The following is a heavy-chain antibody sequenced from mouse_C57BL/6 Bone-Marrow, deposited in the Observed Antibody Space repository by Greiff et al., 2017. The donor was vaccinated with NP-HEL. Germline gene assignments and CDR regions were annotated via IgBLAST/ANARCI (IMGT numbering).Heavy chain of an antibody. CDR2: IAPGDGET. CDR3: ARGMTTVVADWYFDV. V-gene: IGHV14-2*01. Sequence: EVQLQQSGAELVKPGASVKLSCTASGFNITGYYMPWVKQRPEQGLEWIGRIAPGDGETNYAPKFQGKATITADTSSNTAYLQLSSLASEDTAVYYCARGMTTVVADWYFDVWGTGTTVTVTA. J-gene: IGHJ1*03. CDR1: GFNITGYY. D-gene: IGHD1-1*01.